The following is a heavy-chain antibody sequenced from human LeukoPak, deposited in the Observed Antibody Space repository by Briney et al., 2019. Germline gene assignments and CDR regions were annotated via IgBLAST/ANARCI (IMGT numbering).Heavy chain of an antibody. CDR2: ISGSGGST. J-gene: IGHJ3*02. CDR3: ATLSGSNGDAFDI. D-gene: IGHD1-26*01. CDR1: GFTFSSYA. V-gene: IGHV3-23*01. Sequence: GGSLRLYCAASGFTFSSYAMSWVRQAPGKGLEWVSDISGSGGSTYYADSVKGRLTISRDNSKNTLYLQMNSLRAEDTAVYYCATLSGSNGDAFDIWGQGTMVNVSS.